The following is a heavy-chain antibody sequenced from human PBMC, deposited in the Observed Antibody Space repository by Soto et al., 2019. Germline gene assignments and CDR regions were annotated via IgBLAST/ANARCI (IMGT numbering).Heavy chain of an antibody. V-gene: IGHV4-34*01. D-gene: IGHD6-6*01. CDR1: GGSFSGYY. CDR2: INHSGST. CDR3: ARSIAARPYLYYYCYYMDV. Sequence: SETLSLTCAVYGGSFSGYYWSWIRQPPGKGLEWIGEINHSGSTNYNPSLKSRVTISVDTSKNQFSLKLSSVTAADTAVYYCARSIAARPYLYYYCYYMDVWGKGTTVTVSS. J-gene: IGHJ6*03.